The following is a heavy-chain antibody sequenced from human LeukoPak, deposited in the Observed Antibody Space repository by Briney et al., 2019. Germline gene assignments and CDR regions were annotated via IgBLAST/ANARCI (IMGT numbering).Heavy chain of an antibody. J-gene: IGHJ4*02. D-gene: IGHD1-26*01. Sequence: GGSLRLSCAASGFTFSNGWMSWVRQAPGKGLEWVANIKQDGSEKYYVDSVKGRFTISRDNAKNSLYLQMNSLRAEDTAVYYCARGELLMGGGFDYWGQGTLVTVSS. V-gene: IGHV3-7*04. CDR2: IKQDGSEK. CDR3: ARGELLMGGGFDY. CDR1: GFTFSNGW.